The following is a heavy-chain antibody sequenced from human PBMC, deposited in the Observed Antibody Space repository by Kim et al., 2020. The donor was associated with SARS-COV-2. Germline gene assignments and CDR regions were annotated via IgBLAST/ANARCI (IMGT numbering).Heavy chain of an antibody. J-gene: IGHJ4*02. V-gene: IGHV4-34*01. Sequence: SGSTQYPPPLNRRVTISGETSKHQFSLKLTSVTAADTAVYYCARGVPGYWGQGTLVTVSS. CDR3: ARGVPGY. CDR2: SGST.